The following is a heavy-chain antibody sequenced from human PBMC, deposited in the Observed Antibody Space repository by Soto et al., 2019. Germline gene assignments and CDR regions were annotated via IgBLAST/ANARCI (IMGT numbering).Heavy chain of an antibody. CDR2: ISGSGGST. V-gene: IGHV3-23*01. CDR1: GFTFSSYA. CDR3: AKSPDSNYVEEGLDY. Sequence: GGSLRLSCAASGFTFSSYAMSWVRQAPGKGLEWVSAISGSGGSTYYADSVKGRFTISRDNSKNTLYLQMNSLRAEDTAVYYCAKSPDSNYVEEGLDYWGQGTLVTVSS. D-gene: IGHD4-4*01. J-gene: IGHJ4*02.